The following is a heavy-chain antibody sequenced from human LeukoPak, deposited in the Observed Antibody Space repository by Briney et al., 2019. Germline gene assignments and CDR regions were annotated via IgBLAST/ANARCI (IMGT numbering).Heavy chain of an antibody. CDR2: IYPGDSDT. V-gene: IGHV5-51*01. CDR1: GYSFTSYC. J-gene: IGHJ3*02. Sequence: GESLKISCKGSGYSFTSYCIGWGRQMPGKGLECMGIIYPGDSDTIYSPSFQGQVTISADKSISTAYLQWSSLKASDTAIYYCARRRRDGYNWDAFDIWGQGTMVTVSS. CDR3: ARRRRDGYNWDAFDI. D-gene: IGHD5-24*01.